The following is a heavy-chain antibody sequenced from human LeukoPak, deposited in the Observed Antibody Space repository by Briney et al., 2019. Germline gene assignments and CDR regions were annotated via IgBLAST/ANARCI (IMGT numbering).Heavy chain of an antibody. D-gene: IGHD3-10*01. J-gene: IGHJ4*02. CDR2: IYYSGNT. CDR1: SGSITNYY. CDR3: ARGALLWFGDRMEYYFDY. V-gene: IGHV4-59*01. Sequence: PSETLSLTCTVSSGSITNYYWSWIRQPPGKGLEWIGFIYYSGNTNYNPSLKSRVTISVDTSKNQFSLKLSSMTAADTAVYYCARGALLWFGDRMEYYFDYWGQGTLLTVAS.